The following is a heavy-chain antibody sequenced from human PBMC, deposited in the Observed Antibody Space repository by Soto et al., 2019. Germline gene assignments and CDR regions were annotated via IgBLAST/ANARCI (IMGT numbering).Heavy chain of an antibody. CDR1: GFTFSSYS. Sequence: PGGSLRLSCAASGFTFSSYSMNWVRQAPGKGLEWVSYISSSSSTIYYADSVKGRFTISRDNAKNSLYLQMNSLRAEDTAVYYCARDSVLPPSLYYGSGHDAFDIWGQGTMVTVSS. J-gene: IGHJ3*02. CDR3: ARDSVLPPSLYYGSGHDAFDI. CDR2: ISSSSSTI. V-gene: IGHV3-48*01. D-gene: IGHD3-10*01.